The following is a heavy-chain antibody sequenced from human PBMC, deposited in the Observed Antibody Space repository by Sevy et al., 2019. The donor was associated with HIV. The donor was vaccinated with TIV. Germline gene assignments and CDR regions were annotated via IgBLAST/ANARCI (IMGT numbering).Heavy chain of an antibody. CDR3: TSYYDFWSGYHPGFDY. CDR1: GFTFSGSA. V-gene: IGHV3-73*01. J-gene: IGHJ4*02. D-gene: IGHD3-3*01. CDR2: IRSKANSYAT. Sequence: GGSLRLSCAASGFTFSGSAMHWVRQASGKGLEWVGRIRSKANSYATAYAASMKGRFTISRDDSKNTAYLQMNSLKIEDTAVYYCTSYYDFWSGYHPGFDYWGQGTLVTVSS.